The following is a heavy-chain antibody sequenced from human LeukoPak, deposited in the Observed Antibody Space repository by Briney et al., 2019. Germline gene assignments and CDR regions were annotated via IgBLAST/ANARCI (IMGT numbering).Heavy chain of an antibody. V-gene: IGHV7-4-1*02. J-gene: IGHJ4*02. CDR1: GYTFTSYA. D-gene: IGHD1-7*01. CDR2: INTNTGNP. Sequence: ASVKVSCKASGYTFTSYAMNWVRQAPGQGLEWMGWINTNTGNPTYAQGFTGRFVFSLDTSVSTAYLQMSSLKAEDTAVYYCARCPGPFLGELELFDYWGQGTLVTVSS. CDR3: ARCPGPFLGELELFDY.